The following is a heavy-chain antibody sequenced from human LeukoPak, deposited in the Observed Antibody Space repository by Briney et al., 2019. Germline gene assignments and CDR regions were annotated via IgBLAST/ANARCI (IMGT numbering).Heavy chain of an antibody. CDR2: ISYDGSNK. D-gene: IGHD1-26*01. Sequence: GGSLRLSCAASEFTFSSYGMHWVRQAPGKGLEWVAVISYDGSNKYYADSVKGRFTISRDNSKNTLYLQMNSLRAEDTAVYYCAIPYSGSYTFDYWGQGTLVTVSS. J-gene: IGHJ4*02. CDR1: EFTFSSYG. CDR3: AIPYSGSYTFDY. V-gene: IGHV3-30*03.